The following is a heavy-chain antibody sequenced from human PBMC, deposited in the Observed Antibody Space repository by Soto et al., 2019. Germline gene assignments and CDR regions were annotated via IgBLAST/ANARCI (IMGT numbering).Heavy chain of an antibody. CDR3: VRGGGGGLFDP. CDR2: ISPGSRYP. CDR1: GFTFGDSY. J-gene: IGHJ5*02. Sequence: GGSLRLSCAGSGFTFGDSYMSWIRQAPGKGLEWLSYISPGSRYPAYADSVEGRFTISRDNAKRSLYLQMMSLTAEDTAIYYCVRGGGGGLFDPWGQGTMVTVSS. V-gene: IGHV3-11*06. D-gene: IGHD2-15*01.